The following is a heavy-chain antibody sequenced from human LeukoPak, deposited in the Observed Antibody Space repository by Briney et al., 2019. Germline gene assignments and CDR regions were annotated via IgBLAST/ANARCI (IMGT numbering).Heavy chain of an antibody. Sequence: CMGWINGGNVYTKYSQTFQGRLTITKDTSASTVYMELSSLRSEDTAVYYCARDWTTSGFDSWGQGTLVTVSS. V-gene: IGHV1-3*01. D-gene: IGHD3-10*01. CDR2: INGGNVYT. J-gene: IGHJ4*02. CDR3: ARDWTTSGFDS.